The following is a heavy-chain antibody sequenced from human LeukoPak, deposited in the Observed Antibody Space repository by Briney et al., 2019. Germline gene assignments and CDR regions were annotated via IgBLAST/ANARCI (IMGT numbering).Heavy chain of an antibody. D-gene: IGHD1-7*01. J-gene: IGHJ4*02. CDR1: GFTFSSYA. CDR2: ISYDGSNK. CDR3: ARDSSTTPFEN. Sequence: GGSLRLSCAASGFTFSSYAMHWVRQAPGKGLEWVAVISYDGSNKYYADSVKGRFTISRDNSKNTLYLQMNSLRAEDTGVYYCARDSSTTPFENWGQGTLVTVSS. V-gene: IGHV3-30-3*01.